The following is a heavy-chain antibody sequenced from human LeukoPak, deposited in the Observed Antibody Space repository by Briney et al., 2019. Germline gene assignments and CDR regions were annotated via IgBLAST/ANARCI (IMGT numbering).Heavy chain of an antibody. V-gene: IGHV3-7*01. Sequence: GGSLRLSCAASGFTFGNYWMSWVRQAPGKGLEWVANIKQDGSETYYVDSVEGRFTISRDNAKNSLYLHMNSLRAEDTAVYYCARDPASSGWYPIDYWGQGTLVTVSS. CDR2: IKQDGSET. CDR1: GFTFGNYW. D-gene: IGHD6-19*01. CDR3: ARDPASSGWYPIDY. J-gene: IGHJ4*02.